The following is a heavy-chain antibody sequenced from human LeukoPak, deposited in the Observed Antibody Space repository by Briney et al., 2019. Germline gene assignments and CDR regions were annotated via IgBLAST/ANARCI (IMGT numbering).Heavy chain of an antibody. D-gene: IGHD2-15*01. CDR3: ARERYCSGGSCPEGFDY. V-gene: IGHV1-2*06. CDR2: INPNSGGT. Sequence: ASVKVSCKASGYTFTGYYIHWVRQAPGQGLEWMGRINPNSGGTNYAQKLQGRVTMTTDTSTSTAYMELRSLRSDDTAVYYCARERYCSGGSCPEGFDYWGQGTLVTVSS. CDR1: GYTFTGYY. J-gene: IGHJ4*02.